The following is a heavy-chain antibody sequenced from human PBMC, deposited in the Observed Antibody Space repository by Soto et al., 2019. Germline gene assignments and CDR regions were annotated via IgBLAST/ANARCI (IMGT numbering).Heavy chain of an antibody. CDR2: IWYDGSNK. V-gene: IGHV3-33*01. CDR1: GFSFSTYA. D-gene: IGHD3-10*01. Sequence: GGSLRLSCAASGFSFSTYAMHWVRQAPGKGLEWVALIWYDGSNKYYGDPVKGRFTISRDNSKNTLYLQMNSLRAEDTAVYYCARDRAGFGELYTLNYWGQGTLVTVSS. CDR3: ARDRAGFGELYTLNY. J-gene: IGHJ4*02.